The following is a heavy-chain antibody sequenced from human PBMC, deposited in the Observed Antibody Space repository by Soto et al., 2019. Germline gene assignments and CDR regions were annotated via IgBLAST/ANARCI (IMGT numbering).Heavy chain of an antibody. CDR3: ARVKVGDLFRFNWFFDL. Sequence: TSETLSLTCTVSGGSFSPNYWSWIRQPPGKGLEWIAYIFHTGSTFYNSSLKPRVSISVDRSKNQFSLKLKSVTETDTAVYYCARVKVGDLFRFNWFFDLWGRGTLVTVSS. CDR1: GGSFSPNY. D-gene: IGHD3-3*01. CDR2: IFHTGST. J-gene: IGHJ2*01. V-gene: IGHV4-59*04.